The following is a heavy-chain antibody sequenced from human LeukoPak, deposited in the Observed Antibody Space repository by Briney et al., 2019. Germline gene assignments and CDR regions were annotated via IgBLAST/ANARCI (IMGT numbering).Heavy chain of an antibody. CDR2: IIPILGIA. Sequence: SVKVSCKASGGTFSSYAISWVRQAPGQGLEWMGRIIPILGIANYAQKFQGRVTITADKSTSTAYMELSSLRSEDTAVYYCARDLDDEQWLVQGDAFDIWGQGTMVTVSS. D-gene: IGHD6-19*01. CDR3: ARDLDDEQWLVQGDAFDI. J-gene: IGHJ3*02. CDR1: GGTFSSYA. V-gene: IGHV1-69*04.